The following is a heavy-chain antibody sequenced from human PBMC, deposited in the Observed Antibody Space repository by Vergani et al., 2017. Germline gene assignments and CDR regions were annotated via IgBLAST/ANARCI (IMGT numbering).Heavy chain of an antibody. CDR2: IYPGGTT. Sequence: QVQLQESGPGLVKPSETLTLTCDVSDSSIMTNPYWGWVRQAPGKGLEWVAIIYPGGTTFTADSVMGRLSISKDNSGNTVYLDLDHVKPEDTAVYYCTRDDMVVHAAGYQSYGMDVWGHGTTVIVSS. CDR1: DSSIMTNPY. V-gene: IGHV4/OR15-8*02. CDR3: TRDDMVVHAAGYQSYGMDV. D-gene: IGHD2-15*01. J-gene: IGHJ6*02.